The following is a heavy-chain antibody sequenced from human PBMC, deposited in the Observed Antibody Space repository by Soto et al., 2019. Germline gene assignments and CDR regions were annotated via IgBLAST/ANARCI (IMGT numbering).Heavy chain of an antibody. CDR1: GFTFGSYG. D-gene: IGHD5-12*01. Sequence: GGSLRLSCAASGFTFGSYGMNWLRQAPGMGLEWVSYISSGSTIYYADSVKGRFTISRDNAKNSLFLQMNSLRAEDTAVYYCAREESGYDERFDYWGQGTLVTVSS. CDR3: AREESGYDERFDY. CDR2: ISSGSTI. V-gene: IGHV3-48*01. J-gene: IGHJ4*02.